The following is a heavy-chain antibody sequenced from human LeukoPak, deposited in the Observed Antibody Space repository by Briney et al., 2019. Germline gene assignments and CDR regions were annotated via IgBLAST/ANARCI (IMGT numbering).Heavy chain of an antibody. V-gene: IGHV4-38-2*02. CDR1: GYSISGGYY. D-gene: IGHD3-10*01. Sequence: SETLSLTCTVSGYSISGGYYWGWIRQPPGKGLEWIGSIYHSGSTYYNPSLKSRVTISVDTSKNQFSLKLSSVTAADTAVYYCARVPAFYGSGSYPDYWGQGTLVTVSS. J-gene: IGHJ4*02. CDR2: IYHSGST. CDR3: ARVPAFYGSGSYPDY.